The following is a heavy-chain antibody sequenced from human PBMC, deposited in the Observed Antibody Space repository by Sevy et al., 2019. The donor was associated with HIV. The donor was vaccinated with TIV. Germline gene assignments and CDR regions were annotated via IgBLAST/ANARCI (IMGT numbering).Heavy chain of an antibody. J-gene: IGHJ4*02. D-gene: IGHD1-26*01. CDR3: ATGPPDGSYDYFDY. V-gene: IGHV3-21*06. Sequence: GGSLRLSCVASGFTFSRYTMNWVRQAPGKGLEWVSSISGSSNYIYYAESLKGRFIVSRDNAKNTLFLQMNSLRADDTAVYYCATGPPDGSYDYFDYWGQGTLVTVSS. CDR1: GFTFSRYT. CDR2: ISGSSNYI.